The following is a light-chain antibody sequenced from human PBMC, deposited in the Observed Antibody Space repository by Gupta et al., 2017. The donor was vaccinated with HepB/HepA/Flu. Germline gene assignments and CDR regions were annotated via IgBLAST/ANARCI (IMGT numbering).Light chain of an antibody. CDR1: QSVTSK. Sequence: EIVMTQSPATLYVSPGERATLSCRASQSVTSKLAWYQQKPGQAPRLLIYGASARATGIPARFSGSGSGTEFTLTISSLQSEDFAVYHCQQYNAWPLTFGQGTRLEIK. CDR2: GAS. V-gene: IGKV3-15*01. CDR3: QQYNAWPLT. J-gene: IGKJ5*01.